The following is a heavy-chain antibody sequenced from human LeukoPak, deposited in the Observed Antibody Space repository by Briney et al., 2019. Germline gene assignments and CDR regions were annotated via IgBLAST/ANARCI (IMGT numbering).Heavy chain of an antibody. CDR2: ISAYNGNT. CDR1: GYTFTSYG. D-gene: IGHD2-2*01. J-gene: IGHJ6*04. Sequence: GASVKVSCKASGYTFTSYGISWVRQAPGQGLEWMGWISAYNGNTNYAQKLQGRVTMTTDTSTSTAYMELRSLRSDDTAVYYCARGDFVVVPAPLYYYYYGRDVGAKGTTVTVP. CDR3: ARGDFVVVPAPLYYYYYGRDV. V-gene: IGHV1-18*01.